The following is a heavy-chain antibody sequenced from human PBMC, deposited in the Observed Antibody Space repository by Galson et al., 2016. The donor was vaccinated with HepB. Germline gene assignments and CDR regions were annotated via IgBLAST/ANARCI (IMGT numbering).Heavy chain of an antibody. Sequence: SLRLSCAVFGFNLNSYSMNWVRQAPGKGLEWISYITSSSSLIFYADSVKGRFTISRDNARNPLYLQMNILNDEDTAVYYCARVVYGSGSYYRFYDYWGQGTLVTVSS. J-gene: IGHJ4*02. CDR1: GFNLNSYS. D-gene: IGHD3-10*01. V-gene: IGHV3-48*02. CDR2: ITSSSSLI. CDR3: ARVVYGSGSYYRFYDY.